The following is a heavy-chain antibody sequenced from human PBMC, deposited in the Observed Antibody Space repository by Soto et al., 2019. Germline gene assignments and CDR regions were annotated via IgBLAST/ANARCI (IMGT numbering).Heavy chain of an antibody. CDR2: IIPILGIA. Sequence: QVQLVQSGAEVKKPGSSVKVSCKASGGTFSSYTISWVRQAPGQGLEWMGRIIPILGIANYAQKFRGRVTITADKSTSTAYMELSSLRSEDTAVYYCARDIPGDCTNGVCYTIDYWGQEALVTVSS. V-gene: IGHV1-69*08. CDR1: GGTFSSYT. D-gene: IGHD2-8*01. CDR3: ARDIPGDCTNGVCYTIDY. J-gene: IGHJ4*02.